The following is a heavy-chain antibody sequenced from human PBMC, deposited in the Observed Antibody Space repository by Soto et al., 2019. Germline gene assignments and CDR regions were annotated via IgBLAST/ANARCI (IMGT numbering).Heavy chain of an antibody. Sequence: AXGKGLEWVSAISGSGDSTIYADSVKGRFTISRDNSKNTLYLQMNSLRAEDTAVYYCAKPRLYDSSGYSDYWGQGTLVTVSS. D-gene: IGHD3-22*01. CDR2: ISGSGDST. J-gene: IGHJ4*02. CDR3: AKPRLYDSSGYSDY. V-gene: IGHV3-23*01.